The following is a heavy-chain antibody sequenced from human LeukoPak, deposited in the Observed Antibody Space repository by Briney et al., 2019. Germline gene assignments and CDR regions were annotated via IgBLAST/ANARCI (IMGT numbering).Heavy chain of an antibody. Sequence: PSETLSLTCTVSGGSISSYYRRWIRQPAGKGLEWIGRIYTSGSTNYNPSLKSRVTMSVDTSKNQFSLQLSSVTAADAAVYYCARDRYCSGGSCYKVWFDPWGQGTLVTVSS. D-gene: IGHD2-15*01. CDR2: IYTSGST. CDR3: ARDRYCSGGSCYKVWFDP. CDR1: GGSISSYY. V-gene: IGHV4-4*07. J-gene: IGHJ5*02.